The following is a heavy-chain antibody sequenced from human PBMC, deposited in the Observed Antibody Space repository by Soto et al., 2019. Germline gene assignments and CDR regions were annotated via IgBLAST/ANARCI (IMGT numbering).Heavy chain of an antibody. J-gene: IGHJ5*02. CDR3: GHRPESHYGYCPGPESLTDWFDT. V-gene: IGHV2-5*02. D-gene: IGHD3-10*01. CDR1: GFSLTTNGVG. Sequence: QITLKESGPTLVKPTQTLTLTCTFSGFSLTTNGVGVGWIRQPPGKAPEWLALLYWDDEKRYTPSLKSRLTITKDSSKNPVALTMTNMHPVDTATYYCGHRPESHYGYCPGPESLTDWFDTWGQGTLVTVSS. CDR2: LYWDDEK.